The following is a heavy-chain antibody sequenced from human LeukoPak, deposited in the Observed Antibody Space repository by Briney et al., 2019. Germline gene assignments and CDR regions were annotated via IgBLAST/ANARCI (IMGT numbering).Heavy chain of an antibody. V-gene: IGHV3-23*01. D-gene: IGHD3-22*01. CDR3: VRDWGYDSSGYWQKYFDT. CDR2: ISGSGNRT. Sequence: GGSLSLSCAASGFTFDNYALGWVRQAPGKGLVWVSGISGSGNRTYYADSVKGRFTISRDNAKNTVYLQMNSLRAEDTAVYYCVRDWGYDSSGYWQKYFDTWGQGTLVTVSS. J-gene: IGHJ4*02. CDR1: GFTFDNYA.